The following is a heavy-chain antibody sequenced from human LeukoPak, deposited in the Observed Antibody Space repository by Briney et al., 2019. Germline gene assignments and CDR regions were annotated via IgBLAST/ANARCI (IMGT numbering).Heavy chain of an antibody. J-gene: IGHJ4*02. D-gene: IGHD2-15*01. CDR3: AKRPLGSCTTSSCSAGYFDN. V-gene: IGHV3-23*01. CDR2: ISESGNDA. CDR1: GCTFSSYV. Sequence: GGSLRLSCAGSGCTFSSYVMTWFRQAPGKGLEGVSIISESGNDAYYAGSVKGRFIIFRDNSKNTLFLQMNRLRAEDSAVYYCAKRPLGSCTTSSCSAGYFDNWGQGTLVTVSS.